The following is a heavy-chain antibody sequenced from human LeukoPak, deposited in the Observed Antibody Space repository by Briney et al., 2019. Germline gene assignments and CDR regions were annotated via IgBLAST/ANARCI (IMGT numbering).Heavy chain of an antibody. CDR3: AARGYYDSSGYYLDFDY. D-gene: IGHD3-22*01. CDR1: GGTFSSYA. Sequence: ASVKVSCKASGGTFSSYAISWARQAPGQGLEWMGGIIPIFGTANYAQKFQGRVTITTDESTSTAYMELSSLRSEDTAVYYCAARGYYDSSGYYLDFDYWGQGTLVTVSS. CDR2: IIPIFGTA. J-gene: IGHJ4*02. V-gene: IGHV1-69*05.